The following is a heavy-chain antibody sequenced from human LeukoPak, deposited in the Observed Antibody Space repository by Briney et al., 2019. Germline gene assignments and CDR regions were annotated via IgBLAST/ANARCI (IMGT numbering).Heavy chain of an antibody. CDR3: ARELVPAAMRSFDY. J-gene: IGHJ4*02. D-gene: IGHD2-2*01. CDR1: GGTFSSYA. V-gene: IGHV1-69*04. CDR2: IIPILGIA. Sequence: SVKVSCKASGGTFSSYAMSWVRQAPGQGLEWMGRIIPILGIANYAQKFQGRVTITADKSTSTAYMELSSLRSEDTAVYYCARELVPAAMRSFDYWGQGTMVTVSS.